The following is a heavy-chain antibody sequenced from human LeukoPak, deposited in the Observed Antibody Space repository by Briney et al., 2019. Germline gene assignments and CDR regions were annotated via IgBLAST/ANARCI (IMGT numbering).Heavy chain of an antibody. CDR1: GFPYSSYI. V-gene: IGHV3-21*01. CDR3: ARDLGGYYYGMDV. J-gene: IGHJ6*02. D-gene: IGHD3-16*01. Sequence: PGGSLTLSCALSGFPYSSYIMNWGRPAPGTQRQGVSSISSRSSYIYYTDSVKGRFTISRDNAKNSLYLQMNSLRAEDTAVYYCARDLGGYYYGMDVWGQGTTVTVSS. CDR2: ISSRSSYI.